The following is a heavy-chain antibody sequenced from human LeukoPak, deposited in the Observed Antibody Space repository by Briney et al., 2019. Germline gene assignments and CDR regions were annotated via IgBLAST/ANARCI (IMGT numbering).Heavy chain of an antibody. D-gene: IGHD6-13*01. J-gene: IGHJ6*02. V-gene: IGHV3-30-3*01. Sequence: GGSLRLSCAASGFTFSSYAMHWVRQAPGKGLEWVAVISYDGSNKYYADSVKGRFTISRDNSKNTLYLQMNSLRAEDTAVYYCARCLLGSSWYNYYYYGMDVWGQGTTVTASS. CDR1: GFTFSSYA. CDR3: ARCLLGSSWYNYYYYGMDV. CDR2: ISYDGSNK.